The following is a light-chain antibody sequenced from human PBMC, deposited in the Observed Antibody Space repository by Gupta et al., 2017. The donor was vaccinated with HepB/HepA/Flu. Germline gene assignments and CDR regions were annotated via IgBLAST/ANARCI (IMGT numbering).Light chain of an antibody. CDR2: GAS. V-gene: IGKV3-20*01. J-gene: IGKJ1*01. CDR3: HQYGASPST. Sequence: EIVLPQSPAPLSLSPGERATLSCRASPILSGSLLAWYQQKPGQAPRLLIYGASSRANGIPDRFTGSGSGTDFTLTINRLEPEDFAVYFCHQYGASPSTFGQGTKVEIK. CDR1: PILSGSL.